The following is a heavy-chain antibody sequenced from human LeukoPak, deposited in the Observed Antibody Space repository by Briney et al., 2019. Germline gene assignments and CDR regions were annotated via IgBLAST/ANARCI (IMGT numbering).Heavy chain of an antibody. CDR2: ISYDGSNK. CDR3: AKDKSITARPLNYYYGMDV. D-gene: IGHD6-6*01. J-gene: IGHJ6*02. V-gene: IGHV3-30*18. CDR1: RFTFSSYG. Sequence: GGSLRLSCAASRFTFSSYGMHWVRQAPGKGLEWVAVISYDGSNKYYADSVKGRFTISRDNSKNTLYLQMNSLRAEDTAVYYCAKDKSITARPLNYYYGMDVWGQGTTVTVSS.